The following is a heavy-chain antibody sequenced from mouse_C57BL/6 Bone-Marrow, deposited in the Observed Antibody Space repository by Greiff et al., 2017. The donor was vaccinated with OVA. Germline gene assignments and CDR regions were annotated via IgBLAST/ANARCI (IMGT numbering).Heavy chain of an antibody. V-gene: IGHV1-15*01. D-gene: IGHD2-3*01. CDR2: IDPETGGT. CDR3: TIDGYWTYWYFDV. Sequence: VKLVESGAELVRPGASVTLSCKASGYTFTDYEMHWVKQTPVHGLEWIGAIDPETGGTAYNQKFKGKAILTADKSSSTAYMELRSLTSEDSAVYYCTIDGYWTYWYFDVWGTGTTVTVSS. J-gene: IGHJ1*03. CDR1: GYTFTDYE.